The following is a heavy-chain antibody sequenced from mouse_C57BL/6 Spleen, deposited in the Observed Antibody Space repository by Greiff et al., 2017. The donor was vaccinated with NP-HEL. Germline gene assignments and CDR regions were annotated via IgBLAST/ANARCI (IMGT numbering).Heavy chain of an antibody. CDR3: ARLGSTRFAY. V-gene: IGHV5-9*01. CDR2: ISGGGGNT. CDR1: GFTFSSYT. D-gene: IGHD3-1*01. Sequence: DVMLVESGGGLVKPGGSLKLSCAASGFTFSSYTMSWVRQTPEKRLEWVATISGGGGNTYYPDSVKGRFTISRDNAKNTLYLQMSSLRSEDTAVYYCARLGSTRFAYWGQGTLVTVSA. J-gene: IGHJ3*01.